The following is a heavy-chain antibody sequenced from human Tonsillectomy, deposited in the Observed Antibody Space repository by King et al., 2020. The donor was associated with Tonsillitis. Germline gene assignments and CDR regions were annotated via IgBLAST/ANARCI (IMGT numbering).Heavy chain of an antibody. CDR3: ARGFRLSDSSVYSH. CDR1: GYNFTNYC. J-gene: IGHJ4*02. CDR2: IYPGDSDT. Sequence: VQLVESGAEVKKPGESLKISCKASGYNFTNYCIGWVRQMPGKGLEWMGIIYPGDSDTRYSPSFQGQVTISADKSISTTSLQWSSLKASDTAMYYCARGFRLSDSSVYSHWGQGTLVTVSS. V-gene: IGHV5-51*01. D-gene: IGHD3-22*01.